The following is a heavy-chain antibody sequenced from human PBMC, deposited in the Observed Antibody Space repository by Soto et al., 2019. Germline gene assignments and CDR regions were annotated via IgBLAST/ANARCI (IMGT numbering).Heavy chain of an antibody. V-gene: IGHV4-30-4*01. CDR2: IYDSETT. CDR1: GGSINSDDSY. D-gene: IGHD5-12*01. Sequence: QVQLQESGPGLVKPSRTVSLTCTVSGGSINSDDSYWSWLRQPPGRGLEWIGYIYDSETTYYNPSLKSRVTISVATSKNQFSLKLNSVTAADTAVYYCARDRQSEIVAMLASNGMDVWGQGTTVIVS. CDR3: ARDRQSEIVAMLASNGMDV. J-gene: IGHJ6*02.